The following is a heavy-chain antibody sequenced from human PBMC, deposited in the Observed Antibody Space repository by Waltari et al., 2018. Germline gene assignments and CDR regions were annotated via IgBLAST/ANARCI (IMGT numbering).Heavy chain of an antibody. Sequence: EVQLVESGGGLVQSGGSLRLSCAASGFTFNIYWMSWVRQAPGKGLEFVANINQDGSEKSYVDSVKGRFTISRDNAKNSMSLQMSSLRAEDAAVYYCARDPGFSEFDLWGQGTLVSISA. CDR1: GFTFNIYW. CDR2: INQDGSEK. V-gene: IGHV3-7*01. CDR3: ARDPGFSEFDL. J-gene: IGHJ3*01.